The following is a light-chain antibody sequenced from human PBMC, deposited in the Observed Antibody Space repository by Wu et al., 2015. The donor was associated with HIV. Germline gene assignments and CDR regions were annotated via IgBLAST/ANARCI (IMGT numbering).Light chain of an antibody. CDR2: DAS. Sequence: EIVLTQSPDNVSMPLGTRATLSCRASQSISSKFAWYQQKPGQAPRLLIYDASTRATGIPARFSGSGSGTEFTLTINNMQSEDCAVYFCQQYYDWPPVTFGGGTKVEIK. V-gene: IGKV3-15*01. CDR3: QQYYDWPPVT. CDR1: QSISSK. J-gene: IGKJ4*01.